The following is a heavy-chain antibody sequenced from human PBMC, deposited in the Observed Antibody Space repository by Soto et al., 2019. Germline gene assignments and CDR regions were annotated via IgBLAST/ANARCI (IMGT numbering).Heavy chain of an antibody. CDR1: GGSISGSY. CDR2: VYYTGST. V-gene: IGHV4-59*01. D-gene: IGHD6-19*01. CDR3: LRSVAVPGPHIDE. J-gene: IGHJ4*02. Sequence: PSATLSLTCSVSGGSISGSYWSWIRQSPGKGLEWLGYVYYTGSTNYSPSLRSRVRISVDTSKNEFSLRLSSVTAADTAVYVWLRSVAVPGPHIDEWGQG.